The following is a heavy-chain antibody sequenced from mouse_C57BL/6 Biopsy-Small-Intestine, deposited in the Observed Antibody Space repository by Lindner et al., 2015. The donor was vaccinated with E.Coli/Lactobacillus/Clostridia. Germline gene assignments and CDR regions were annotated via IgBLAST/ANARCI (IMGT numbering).Heavy chain of an antibody. V-gene: IGHV1-54*01. J-gene: IGHJ3*01. CDR3: ADGYFGGFPY. CDR2: INPGSGGT. CDR1: GYAFTNYL. Sequence: VQLQESGAELVRPGTSVKVSCKASGYAFTNYLIEWVKQRPGQGLEWIGVINPGSGGTNYNEKFKGKATLTADKSSSTAYMQLSSLTSEDSAVYFCADGYFGGFPYWGQGTLVTVSA. D-gene: IGHD2-3*01.